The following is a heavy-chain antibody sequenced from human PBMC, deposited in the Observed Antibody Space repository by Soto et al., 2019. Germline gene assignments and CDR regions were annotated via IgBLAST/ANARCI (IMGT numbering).Heavy chain of an antibody. D-gene: IGHD6-19*01. Sequence: GGSLRLSCAVSGFTFSDLYMSWIRQAPGKGLEWISFISSSGHSTQYADSVKGRFIISRDNAKNSLYLQMNSLRAEDTAVYYCAIYRGAVGGQYFDYWGHGTLVTVSS. J-gene: IGHJ4*01. V-gene: IGHV3-11*03. CDR3: AIYRGAVGGQYFDY. CDR2: ISSSGHST. CDR1: GFTFSDLY.